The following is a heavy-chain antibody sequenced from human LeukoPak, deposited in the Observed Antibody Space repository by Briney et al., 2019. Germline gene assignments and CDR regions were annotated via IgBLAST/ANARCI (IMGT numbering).Heavy chain of an antibody. CDR3: ASSTCSGGSCYVFDY. D-gene: IGHD2-15*01. CDR2: INPNSGGT. Sequence: ASVKVSCKASGYTFTGYYMHWVRQAPGQRLEWMGWINPNSGGTNYAQKFQGRVTMTRDTSISTAYMELSRLRSDDTAVYYCASSTCSGGSCYVFDYWGQGTLVTVSS. J-gene: IGHJ4*02. CDR1: GYTFTGYY. V-gene: IGHV1-2*02.